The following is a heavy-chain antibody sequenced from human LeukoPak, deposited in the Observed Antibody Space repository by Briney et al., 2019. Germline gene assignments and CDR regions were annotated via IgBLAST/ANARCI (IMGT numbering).Heavy chain of an antibody. Sequence: PSETLSLTCTVSGGSISSYYWSWIRQPPGKGLEWIGYIYYSGSTNYNPSLKSRVTISVDTSKNQFSLKLSSVTAADTAVYYCARAVAGSSYYYYYYMDVWGKGTTVTVSS. V-gene: IGHV4-59*01. CDR3: ARAVAGSSYYYYYYMDV. CDR1: GGSISSYY. CDR2: IYYSGST. J-gene: IGHJ6*03. D-gene: IGHD6-19*01.